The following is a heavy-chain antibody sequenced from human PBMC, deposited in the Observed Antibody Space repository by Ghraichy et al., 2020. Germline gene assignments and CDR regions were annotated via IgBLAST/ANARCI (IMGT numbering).Heavy chain of an antibody. J-gene: IGHJ4*02. Sequence: GGSLRRSCAASGFTFSSYSMNWVRQAPGKGLEWVSSISSSSSYIYYADSVKGRFTISRDNAKNSLYLQMNSLRAEDTAVYYCARDLVLGFDYWGQGTLVTVSS. D-gene: IGHD2-8*02. CDR1: GFTFSSYS. V-gene: IGHV3-21*01. CDR2: ISSSSSYI. CDR3: ARDLVLGFDY.